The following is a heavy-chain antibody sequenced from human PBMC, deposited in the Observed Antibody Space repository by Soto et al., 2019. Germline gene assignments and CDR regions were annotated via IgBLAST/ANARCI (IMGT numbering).Heavy chain of an antibody. CDR1: GFTFSNYW. V-gene: IGHV3-74*01. CDR2: INSDGSRT. D-gene: IGHD5-12*01. CDR3: ADPFAGDMVF. Sequence: EVQLVESGGGLVQPGGSLRLSCTASGFTFSNYWMHWVRQAPGKGLVWVSHINSDGSRTTYADSVKGRFTISRDNAKNKLYLQMNSLRAEVTAMYYCADPFAGDMVFWGQGTLVTVSS. J-gene: IGHJ4*02.